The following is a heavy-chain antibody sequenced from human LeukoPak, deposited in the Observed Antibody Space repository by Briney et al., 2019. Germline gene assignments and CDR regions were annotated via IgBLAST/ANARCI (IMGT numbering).Heavy chain of an antibody. J-gene: IGHJ4*02. CDR3: ARGRYMASLY. Sequence: ASVKVSCKASGYTFTSYDINWVRQATGQRLEWMGWMNPNSVNTGYAQKFQGRVTITRNTSISKAYMELSSLRSEDTAVYYWARGRYMASLYWGQGTLVTVSS. V-gene: IGHV1-8*03. D-gene: IGHD2-2*02. CDR2: MNPNSVNT. CDR1: GYTFTSYD.